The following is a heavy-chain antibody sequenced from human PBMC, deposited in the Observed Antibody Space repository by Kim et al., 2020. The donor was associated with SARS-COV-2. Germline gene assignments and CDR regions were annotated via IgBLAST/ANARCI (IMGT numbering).Heavy chain of an antibody. Sequence: GGSLRLSCAASGFTFATYTMSWVRQAPGKRLEWVSLIGNTGGGTSYVDSVKGRFTISRDNSKDALYLQMNSLTAEDTAVYYCAKVGRSGCDWGQGTLVTV. CDR1: GFTFATYT. CDR3: AKVGRSGCD. CDR2: IGNTGGGT. J-gene: IGHJ4*02. D-gene: IGHD3-22*01. V-gene: IGHV3-23*01.